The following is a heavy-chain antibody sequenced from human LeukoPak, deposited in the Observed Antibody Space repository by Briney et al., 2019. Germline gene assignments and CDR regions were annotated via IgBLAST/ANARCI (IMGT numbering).Heavy chain of an antibody. Sequence: GGSLRLSCAASGFTFSSFWMSWVRQAPGKGLEWVAIIKQDGSEIYYLDSVKGRFTISRDNAKNTLYLLMNSLRADDTAVYYCARRNPSCYGRQCYYYMDVWGRGTPVTVSS. CDR2: IKQDGSEI. CDR3: ARRNPSCYGRQCYYYMDV. D-gene: IGHD2-2*01. CDR1: GFTFSSFW. V-gene: IGHV3-7*01. J-gene: IGHJ6*03.